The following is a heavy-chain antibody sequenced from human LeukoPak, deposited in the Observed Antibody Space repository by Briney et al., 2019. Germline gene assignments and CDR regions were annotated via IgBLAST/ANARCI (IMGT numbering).Heavy chain of an antibody. CDR1: GFTFGSYA. V-gene: IGHV3-30-3*01. Sequence: GGSLRLSCAASGFTFGSYAMHWVRQAPGKGLEWVAVISYDGSNKYYADSVKGRFTISRDNSKNTLYLQMNSLRAEDTAVYYCARIYYDSSGYNYWGQGTLVTVSS. CDR3: ARIYYDSSGYNY. D-gene: IGHD3-22*01. J-gene: IGHJ4*02. CDR2: ISYDGSNK.